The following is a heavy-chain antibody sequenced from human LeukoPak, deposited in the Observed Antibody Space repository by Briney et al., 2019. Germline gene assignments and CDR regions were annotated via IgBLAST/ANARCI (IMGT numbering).Heavy chain of an antibody. D-gene: IGHD3-22*01. CDR1: RYTFTSYG. J-gene: IGHJ4*02. CDR2: ISAYNGNT. Sequence: ASVKVSCKASRYTFTSYGISWVRQAPGQGLEWMGWISAYNGNTNYAQKLQGRVTMTTDTSTSTAYMELRSLRSDDTAVYYCARARGYYDSSGYCFDYWGQGTLVTVSS. CDR3: ARARGYYDSSGYCFDY. V-gene: IGHV1-18*01.